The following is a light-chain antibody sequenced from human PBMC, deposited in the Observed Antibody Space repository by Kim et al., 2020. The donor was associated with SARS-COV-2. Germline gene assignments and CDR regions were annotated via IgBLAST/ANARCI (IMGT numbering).Light chain of an antibody. CDR1: QSVNSN. CDR2: DAS. J-gene: IGKJ4*01. Sequence: EIVLTQSPATLSLSPGERATLSCRASQSVNSNFAWYQSKPGQAPRLLIYDASKRATGVPARFSGSGFGTDFTLTISRLEPEDFAVYICLQRSNWPLTFGGGTKVDIK. CDR3: LQRSNWPLT. V-gene: IGKV3-11*01.